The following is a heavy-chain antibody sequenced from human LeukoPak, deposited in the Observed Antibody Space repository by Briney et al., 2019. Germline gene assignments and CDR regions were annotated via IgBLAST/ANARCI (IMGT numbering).Heavy chain of an antibody. D-gene: IGHD6-19*01. CDR2: ISWNSGSI. J-gene: IGHJ3*02. Sequence: PGRSLRLSCAASGFTFDDYAMHWVRQAPGKGLEWVSGISWNSGSIDYADSVKGRFTISRDNAKNSLYLQMNSLRAEDTAVYYCARGAPRFFGPYSSGCTYFDIWGQGTMVTVSS. V-gene: IGHV3-9*01. CDR3: ARGAPRFFGPYSSGCTYFDI. CDR1: GFTFDDYA.